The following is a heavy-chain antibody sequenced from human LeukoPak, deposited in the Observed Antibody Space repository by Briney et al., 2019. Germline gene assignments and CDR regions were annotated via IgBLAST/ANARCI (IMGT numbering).Heavy chain of an antibody. D-gene: IGHD6-13*01. Sequence: GGSLRLSCAASGFTFSSYAMRWVRQAPGKGLEWVPAISGSGGSTYYADSVKGRFTISRDNSKNTLYLQMNSLRAEDTAVYYCARRNIAAAALDYWGQGTLVTVSS. CDR1: GFTFSSYA. CDR2: ISGSGGST. J-gene: IGHJ4*02. CDR3: ARRNIAAAALDY. V-gene: IGHV3-23*01.